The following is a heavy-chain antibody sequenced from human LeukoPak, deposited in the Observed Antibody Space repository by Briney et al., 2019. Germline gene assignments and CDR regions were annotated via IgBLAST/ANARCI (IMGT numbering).Heavy chain of an antibody. D-gene: IGHD7-27*01. Sequence: ASVKVSCTASGYTFTTHDINWVRQATGQGLEWLGWMSPNSGDTGYAQKFQGRVTMTSDSSVSTAYMELSSLRSEDTAIYYCVRTPPNWGFDYWGQGTLVTVSS. CDR1: GYTFTTHD. V-gene: IGHV1-8*01. CDR2: MSPNSGDT. CDR3: VRTPPNWGFDY. J-gene: IGHJ4*02.